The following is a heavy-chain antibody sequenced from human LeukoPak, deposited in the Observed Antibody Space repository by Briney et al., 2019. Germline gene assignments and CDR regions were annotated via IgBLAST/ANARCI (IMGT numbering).Heavy chain of an antibody. Sequence: GGSLRLSCAASGFHFSAHGMNWVRQAPGKGLEWVSSISSSSSYIYYADSVKGRFTISRDNAKNSLYLQMNSLRAEDTAVYYCARDRADSSGYYYWGQGTLVTVSS. J-gene: IGHJ4*02. D-gene: IGHD3-22*01. V-gene: IGHV3-21*01. CDR2: ISSSSSYI. CDR1: GFHFSAHG. CDR3: ARDRADSSGYYY.